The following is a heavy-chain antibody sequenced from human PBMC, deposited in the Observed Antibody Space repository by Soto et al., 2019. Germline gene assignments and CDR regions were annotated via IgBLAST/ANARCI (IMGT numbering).Heavy chain of an antibody. D-gene: IGHD6-19*01. CDR2: ISFDGSDQ. V-gene: IGHV3-30*18. J-gene: IGHJ5*02. Sequence: QVQLVESGGGVVQPGRSLRLSCAASGFTFSSYGMHWVRQAPGKGLEWVAVISFDGSDQYYGDSVKGRFTISRDKSKNTVFLQMNSLRTEDTAVYYCAKSQIPFSSGWFSLSSWGQGTLVTVSS. CDR3: AKSQIPFSSGWFSLSS. CDR1: GFTFSSYG.